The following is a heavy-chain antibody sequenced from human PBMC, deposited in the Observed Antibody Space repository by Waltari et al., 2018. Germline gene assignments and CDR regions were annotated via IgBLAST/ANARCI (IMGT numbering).Heavy chain of an antibody. J-gene: IGHJ4*02. CDR3: ARSSGGLEYCSSTSCSYHFDY. V-gene: IGHV2-5*01. Sequence: QITLKESGHTLVKPTQTLTLTCTFSGFSFSANEVGVGWIRQPTGKALEWLALIYWNGDERYSPSLRSRLTINKDTSKNQVDLIMTNMDPVDTATYYCARSSGGLEYCSSTSCSYHFDYWGQGTLVTVSS. CDR2: IYWNGDE. D-gene: IGHD2-2*01. CDR1: GFSFSANEVG.